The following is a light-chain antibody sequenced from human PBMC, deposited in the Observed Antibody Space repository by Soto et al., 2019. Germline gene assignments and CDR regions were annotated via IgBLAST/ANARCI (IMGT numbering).Light chain of an antibody. V-gene: IGKV3-20*01. CDR2: GAS. J-gene: IGKJ1*01. CDR3: QQCGSLPGT. CDR1: QSVRSSY. Sequence: EIVLTQSPGTLSLSPGERATLNCRASQSVRSSYLAWYQQQPGQAPRLLIHGASRRATGIPDRFSGSGSGTDFTLTINRLEPEDFAVYYCQQCGSLPGTFGQGTKVDIK.